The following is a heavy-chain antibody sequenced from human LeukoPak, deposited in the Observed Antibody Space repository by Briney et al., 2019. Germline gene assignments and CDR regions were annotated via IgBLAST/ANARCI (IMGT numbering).Heavy chain of an antibody. CDR2: INHSGST. CDR3: ARQATQDDYYYYYMDV. CDR1: GGSFTDYY. V-gene: IGHV4-34*01. Sequence: SETLSLTCAISGGSFTDYYWSWIRQPPGKGLEWIGEINHSGSTNYNPSLKSRVTISVDTSKNQFSLKLSSVTAADTAVYYCARQATQDDYYYYYMDVWGKGTTVTVSS. J-gene: IGHJ6*03. D-gene: IGHD1-26*01.